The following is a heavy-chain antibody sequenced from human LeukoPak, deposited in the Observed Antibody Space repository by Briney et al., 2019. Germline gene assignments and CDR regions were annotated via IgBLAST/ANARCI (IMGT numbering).Heavy chain of an antibody. CDR3: AKAREEYYYGSGSYYHY. V-gene: IGHV3-23*01. CDR2: ISGSGGST. J-gene: IGHJ4*02. Sequence: PGGSLRLSCAASGFTFSSYAMSWVRQAPGKGLEWVSAISGSGGSTYYADSVKGRFTISRDNSKNTLYLQMNSLRAEDTAVYYCAKAREEYYYGSGSYYHYWGQGTLVTVSS. D-gene: IGHD3-10*01. CDR1: GFTFSSYA.